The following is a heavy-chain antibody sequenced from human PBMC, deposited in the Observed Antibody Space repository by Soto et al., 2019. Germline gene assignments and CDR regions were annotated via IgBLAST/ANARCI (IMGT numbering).Heavy chain of an antibody. CDR2: INPSGGST. V-gene: IGHV1-46*01. J-gene: IGHJ4*02. CDR3: ARDSSKGSGIATLDY. Sequence: RASVKVSCKASGYTFTSYYMHWVRQAPGQGLEWMGIINPSGGSTSYAQKFQGRVTMTRDTSTSTVYMELSSLGSEDTAVYYCARDSSKGSGIATLDYWGQGTLVTVSS. CDR1: GYTFTSYY. D-gene: IGHD6-13*01.